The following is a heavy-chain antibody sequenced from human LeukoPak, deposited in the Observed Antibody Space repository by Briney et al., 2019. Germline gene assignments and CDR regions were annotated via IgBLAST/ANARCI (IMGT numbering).Heavy chain of an antibody. V-gene: IGHV1-18*01. CDR2: ISAYNGNT. Sequence: ASVKVSCKASGYTFTSYGISWVRQAPGQGPEWMGWISAYNGNTNYAQKLQGRVTMTTDTSTNTAYMELRSLRSDDTAVYYCARVEDYYDSSGYYYFDYWGQGTLVTVSS. D-gene: IGHD3-22*01. CDR3: ARVEDYYDSSGYYYFDY. CDR1: GYTFTSYG. J-gene: IGHJ4*02.